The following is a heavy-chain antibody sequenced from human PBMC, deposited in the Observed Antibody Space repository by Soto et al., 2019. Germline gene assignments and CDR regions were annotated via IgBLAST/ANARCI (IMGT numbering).Heavy chain of an antibody. D-gene: IGHD3-16*01. J-gene: IGHJ4*02. CDR2: ISAYNGKT. Sequence: QVQLVQSGAEVKKPGASVKVSCKASGYTFTNFGTSWVRQAPGQGLEWMGWISAYNGKTNYAQNFHGRVTMTTETSTRTAYMELRSVRSDDTAVYYCARGGTRIDYWGQGTLVTVSS. CDR3: ARGGTRIDY. CDR1: GYTFTNFG. V-gene: IGHV1-18*01.